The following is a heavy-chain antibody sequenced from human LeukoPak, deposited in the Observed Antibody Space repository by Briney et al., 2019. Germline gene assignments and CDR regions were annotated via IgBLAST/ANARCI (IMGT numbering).Heavy chain of an antibody. Sequence: SETLSLTCTVSGYSISSGYYWGWIRQPPGKGLEWIGSIYHSGSTYYNPSLKSRVTISVDTSKNQFSLKLSSVTAADTAVYYCARRGILAAGTLHYYYDYYYMDVWGKGTTVTVSS. D-gene: IGHD6-13*01. V-gene: IGHV4-38-2*02. CDR3: ARRGILAAGTLHYYYDYYYMDV. CDR2: IYHSGST. J-gene: IGHJ6*03. CDR1: GYSISSGYY.